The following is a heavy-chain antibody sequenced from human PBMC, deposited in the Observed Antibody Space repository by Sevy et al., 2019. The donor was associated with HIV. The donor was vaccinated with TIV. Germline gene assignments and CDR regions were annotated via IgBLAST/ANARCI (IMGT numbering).Heavy chain of an antibody. CDR3: ARVGVSYCTDDCYHRFDY. D-gene: IGHD2-21*02. Sequence: GESLKISCAASGFTFSSYALLWVRQAPGKGLEWVSLISYDGSKKYYSDSVKGRFDISRDESKTTLFLQMNSLRSEDTAIYYCARVGVSYCTDDCYHRFDYWGRGTLVTVSS. CDR2: ISYDGSKK. J-gene: IGHJ4*02. CDR1: GFTFSSYA. V-gene: IGHV3-30*09.